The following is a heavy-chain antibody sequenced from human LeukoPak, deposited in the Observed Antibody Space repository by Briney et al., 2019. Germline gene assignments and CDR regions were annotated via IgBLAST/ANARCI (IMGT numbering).Heavy chain of an antibody. D-gene: IGHD3-3*01. Sequence: ASVKVSCKASGYTFTGYYMHWVRQAPGQGLEWMGWINPNSGGTNYAQKFQGRVTMTRDTSISTAYMELSRLRSDDTAVYYCARPINDFWSGSTLTPPDYWGQGTLVTVSS. J-gene: IGHJ4*02. V-gene: IGHV1-2*02. CDR2: INPNSGGT. CDR3: ARPINDFWSGSTLTPPDY. CDR1: GYTFTGYY.